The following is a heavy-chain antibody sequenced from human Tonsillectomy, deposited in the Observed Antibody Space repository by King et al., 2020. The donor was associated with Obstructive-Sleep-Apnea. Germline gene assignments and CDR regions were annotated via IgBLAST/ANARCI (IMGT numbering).Heavy chain of an antibody. Sequence: VQLQESGPGLVKPSETLSLTCTVSGYSISSDHYLGWIRQPPGKGLQGIATIFHSGRTYYNPSLKSRVTISVDTSKNQFSLRLRSVTAADTAVYYCARVGPSQTDYWGQGTLVTVSS. CDR2: IFHSGRT. D-gene: IGHD3-16*01. J-gene: IGHJ4*02. CDR1: GYSISSDHY. V-gene: IGHV4-38-2*02. CDR3: ARVGPSQTDY.